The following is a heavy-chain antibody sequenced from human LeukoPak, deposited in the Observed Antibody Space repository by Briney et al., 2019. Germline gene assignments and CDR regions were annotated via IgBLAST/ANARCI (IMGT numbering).Heavy chain of an antibody. CDR3: AKDARRAGIAGYYFDY. CDR2: ISASGGGT. Sequence: GGSLRLSCAASGFTFNIYNMTWVRQAPGTGLEWVSSISASGGGTYYADSVKGRFTVSRDSSNKTLYLHMSSLRAEDTAVYYCAKDARRAGIAGYYFDYWGQGTLVTVSS. D-gene: IGHD6-13*01. J-gene: IGHJ4*02. V-gene: IGHV3-23*01. CDR1: GFTFNIYN.